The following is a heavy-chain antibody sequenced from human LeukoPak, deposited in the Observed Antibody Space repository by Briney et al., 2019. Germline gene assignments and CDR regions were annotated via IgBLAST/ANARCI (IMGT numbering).Heavy chain of an antibody. Sequence: ASVKVSCKASGYTFTGYYMHWVRQAPGQGLEWMGWINPNSGGTNYAQKFQGRVTMTRDTSISTAYMELSRLRSDDTAVYYCARDPITIFGVDIRNWFDPWGQGTLVTVSS. CDR3: ARDPITIFGVDIRNWFDP. V-gene: IGHV1-2*02. CDR2: INPNSGGT. J-gene: IGHJ5*02. CDR1: GYTFTGYY. D-gene: IGHD3-3*01.